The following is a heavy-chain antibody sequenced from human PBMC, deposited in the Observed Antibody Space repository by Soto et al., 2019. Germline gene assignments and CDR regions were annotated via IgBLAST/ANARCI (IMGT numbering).Heavy chain of an antibody. V-gene: IGHV3-74*01. CDR3: ARGSLRFLEWFHKALDY. J-gene: IGHJ4*02. D-gene: IGHD3-3*01. CDR1: GFTFSSYW. CDR2: INSDGSST. Sequence: PGGSLRLSCAASGFTFSSYWMHWVRQAPGKGLVWVSRINSDGSSTSYADSVKGRFTISRDNAKNTLYLQMNSLRAEDTAVYYCARGSLRFLEWFHKALDYWGQGTLVTVSS.